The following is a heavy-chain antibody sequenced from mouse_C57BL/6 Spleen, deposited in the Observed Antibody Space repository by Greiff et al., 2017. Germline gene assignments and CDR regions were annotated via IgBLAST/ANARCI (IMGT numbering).Heavy chain of an antibody. V-gene: IGHV1-61*01. CDR1: GYTFTSYW. CDR2: IYPSDSET. D-gene: IGHD2-4*01. J-gene: IGHJ2*01. CDR3: ARLGDYGSFDY. Sequence: QVQLQQPGAELVRPGSSVKLSCKASGYTFTSYWMDWVKQRPGQGLEWIGNIYPSDSETHYNQKFKDKATLTVDKSSSTAYMQISSLTSEDSAVYYCARLGDYGSFDYWGQGTTLTVSS.